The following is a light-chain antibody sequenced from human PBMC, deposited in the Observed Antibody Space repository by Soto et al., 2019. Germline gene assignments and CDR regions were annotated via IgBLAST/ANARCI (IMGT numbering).Light chain of an antibody. Sequence: EFVLAQSTGTVFLSRGERDTLSCRASQTVRNNYLAWYQQKPGQAPRLLIYDASSRATGIPDRFSGSGSGTDFTLTISSLEPEDFAVYYCQQRSNWRTFGQGTKVDIK. CDR3: QQRSNWRT. J-gene: IGKJ1*01. CDR1: QTVRNNY. V-gene: IGKV3D-20*02. CDR2: DAS.